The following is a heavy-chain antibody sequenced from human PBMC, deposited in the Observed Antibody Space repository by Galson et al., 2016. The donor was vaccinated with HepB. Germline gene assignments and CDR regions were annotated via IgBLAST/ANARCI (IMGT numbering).Heavy chain of an antibody. D-gene: IGHD3-10*01. CDR1: GYSFTSYG. J-gene: IGHJ6*02. CDR2: INEYNGNT. CDR3: ARDRGRDLWFGDLVNGLDV. Sequence: SVKVSCKASGYSFTSYGITWVRQAPGQGLEWMGWINEYNGNTKYAQKYEGGVIMTTDRSTSTAYLELRSLRSDDTAVYYCARDRGRDLWFGDLVNGLDVWGHGTTVTVSS. V-gene: IGHV1-18*01.